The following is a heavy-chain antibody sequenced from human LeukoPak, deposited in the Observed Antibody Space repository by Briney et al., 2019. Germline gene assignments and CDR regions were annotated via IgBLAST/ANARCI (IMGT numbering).Heavy chain of an antibody. J-gene: IGHJ4*02. D-gene: IGHD6-13*01. CDR3: ARDYAGQQRDY. CDR1: GFTFSSYG. V-gene: IGHV3-30*03. Sequence: GGSLRLSCAASGFTFSSYGMHWVRQAPGKGLEWMAVISSDGSNKYYVDSVKGRFTVSRDNSKNSLYLQMNSLRAEDTAVYYCARDYAGQQRDYWGQGTLVTVSS. CDR2: ISSDGSNK.